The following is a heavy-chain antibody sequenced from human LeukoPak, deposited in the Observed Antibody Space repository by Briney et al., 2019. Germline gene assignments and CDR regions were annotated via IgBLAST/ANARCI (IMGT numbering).Heavy chain of an antibody. V-gene: IGHV1-2*02. Sequence: ASVKVSSKASGYTFTGYYMHWVRQAPGQGLEWMGWINPNSGGTNYAQKFQGRVTMTRDTSISTAYMELSRLRSDDTAVYYCARAGFRHYYYYMDVWGKGTTVTVSS. J-gene: IGHJ6*03. CDR3: ARAGFRHYYYYMDV. CDR2: INPNSGGT. CDR1: GYTFTGYY.